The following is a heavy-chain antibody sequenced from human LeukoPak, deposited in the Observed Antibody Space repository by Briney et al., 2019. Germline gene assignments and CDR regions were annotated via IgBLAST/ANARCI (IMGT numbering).Heavy chain of an antibody. D-gene: IGHD3-3*01. V-gene: IGHV4-39*01. Sequence: PSETLSLTCTVSGGSISTYYWGWIRQPPGKRLEWIGSMYYSGSTYYNPSLKSRVTISVDTSKNQFSLKLSSVTAADTAVYYCASLTVLEWLPFWFDPWGQGTLVTVSS. CDR1: GGSISTYY. J-gene: IGHJ5*02. CDR2: MYYSGST. CDR3: ASLTVLEWLPFWFDP.